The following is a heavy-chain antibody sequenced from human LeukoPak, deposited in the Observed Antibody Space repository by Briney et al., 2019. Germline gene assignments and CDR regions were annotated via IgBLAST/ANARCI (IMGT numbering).Heavy chain of an antibody. CDR3: ARDRPNHPYYYYGMDV. CDR2: ISSSGSTI. Sequence: GGSLRHSCAASGFTLSDYYMSWIRPAPGKGLEWVSYISSSGSTIYYADSLKGRFTISRDNAKNSLYLQMNSLRAEDTAVYYCARDRPNHPYYYYGMDVWGQGTTVTVSS. CDR1: GFTLSDYY. D-gene: IGHD1-14*01. J-gene: IGHJ6*02. V-gene: IGHV3-11*01.